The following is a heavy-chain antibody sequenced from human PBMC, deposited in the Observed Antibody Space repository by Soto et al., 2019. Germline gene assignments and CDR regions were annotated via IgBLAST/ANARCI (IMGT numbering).Heavy chain of an antibody. J-gene: IGHJ4*02. CDR2: IYYSGST. D-gene: IGHD3-10*01. V-gene: IGHV4-59*12. CDR1: GGSISSYY. CDR3: ARVGGFGATTIDY. Sequence: PSETLSLTCTVSGGSISSYYWSWIRQPPGKGLEWIGYIYYSGSTNYNPSLKSRVTISVDTSENQFSLKLSSVTAADTAVYYCARVGGFGATTIDYWGQGNLVTVSS.